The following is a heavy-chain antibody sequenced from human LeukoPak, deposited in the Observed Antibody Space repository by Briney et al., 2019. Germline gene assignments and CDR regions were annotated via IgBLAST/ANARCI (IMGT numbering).Heavy chain of an antibody. Sequence: SETLSLTCAVYGGSFSGYYWSWIRQPPGKGLEWIGEINHSGSTNYNPSLKSRVTISVDTPKNQFSLKLSSVTAADTAVYYCARGVGDIVVVPAANAFDIWGQGTMVTVSS. V-gene: IGHV4-34*01. J-gene: IGHJ3*02. CDR3: ARGVGDIVVVPAANAFDI. D-gene: IGHD2-2*01. CDR2: INHSGST. CDR1: GGSFSGYY.